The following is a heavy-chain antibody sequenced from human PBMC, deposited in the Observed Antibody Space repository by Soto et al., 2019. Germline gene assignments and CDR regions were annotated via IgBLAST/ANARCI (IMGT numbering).Heavy chain of an antibody. CDR3: ARDRERLVPSFDY. V-gene: IGHV1-2*02. D-gene: IGHD1-1*01. Sequence: AASVKVSCKASGYTFTDYYMHWVRQAPGQGLEWMGWINPKSVDTDYAQKFQGRVTMTRDTSISTAYLGLSKLRLDDTAFYYCARDRERLVPSFDYWGQGTPVTVSS. CDR2: INPKSVDT. CDR1: GYTFTDYY. J-gene: IGHJ4*02.